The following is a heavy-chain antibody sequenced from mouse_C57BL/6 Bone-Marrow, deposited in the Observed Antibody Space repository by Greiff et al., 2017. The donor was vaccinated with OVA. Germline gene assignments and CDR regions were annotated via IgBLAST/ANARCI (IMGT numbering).Heavy chain of an antibody. V-gene: IGHV1-63*01. J-gene: IGHJ3*01. CDR2: IYPGGGYT. CDR1: GYTFTNYW. CDR3: ARSTSLDGSRFAY. Sequence: QVQLQQSGAELVRPGTSVKMSCKASGYTFTNYWIGWAKQRPGHGLEWIGDIYPGGGYTNYNEKFKGKATLTADKSSSTAYMQFSSLTSEDSAIYYCARSTSLDGSRFAYWGQGTLVTVSA. D-gene: IGHD1-2*01.